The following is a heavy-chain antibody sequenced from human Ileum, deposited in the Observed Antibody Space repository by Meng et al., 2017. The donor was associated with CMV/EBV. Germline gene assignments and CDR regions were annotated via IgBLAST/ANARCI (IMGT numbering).Heavy chain of an antibody. CDR3: ARDRGTGFDY. Sequence: LSCAASGFTYSPYCMNWVRQAPGKGLEWVSSISSSSSYIYYADSVKGRFTISRDNAKNSLYLQMNSLGAEDTAVYYCARDRGTGFDYWGQGTLVTSPQ. CDR1: GFTYSPYC. D-gene: IGHD3/OR15-3a*01. J-gene: IGHJ4*02. CDR2: ISSSSSYI. V-gene: IGHV3-21*01.